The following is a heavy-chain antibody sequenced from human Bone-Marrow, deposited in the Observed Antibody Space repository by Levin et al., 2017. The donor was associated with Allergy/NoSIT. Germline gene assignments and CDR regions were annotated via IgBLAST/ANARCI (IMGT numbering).Heavy chain of an antibody. D-gene: IGHD7-27*01. Sequence: SQTLSLTCTVSGGSISSYYWSWIRQPPGKGLEWIGYIYYSGSTNYNPSLKSRVTISVDTSKNQFSLKLSPVTAADTAVYYCARDGEGTQYGMDVWGQGTTVTVSS. CDR1: GGSISSYY. V-gene: IGHV4-59*01. CDR2: IYYSGST. J-gene: IGHJ6*02. CDR3: ARDGEGTQYGMDV.